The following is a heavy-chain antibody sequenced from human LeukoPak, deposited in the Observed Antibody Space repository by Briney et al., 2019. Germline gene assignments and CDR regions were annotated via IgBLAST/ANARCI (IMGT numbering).Heavy chain of an antibody. Sequence: PGGSLRLSCAASGFTFSNAWMSWVRQAPGKGLEWVSSISGSSSYIYYADSVKGRFTISRDNAKSSLYLHMNSLRAEDTAAYYCARDSYGSGSFDIWGQGTMVTVSS. CDR2: ISGSSSYI. CDR3: ARDSYGSGSFDI. D-gene: IGHD3-10*01. J-gene: IGHJ3*02. V-gene: IGHV3-21*06. CDR1: GFTFSNAW.